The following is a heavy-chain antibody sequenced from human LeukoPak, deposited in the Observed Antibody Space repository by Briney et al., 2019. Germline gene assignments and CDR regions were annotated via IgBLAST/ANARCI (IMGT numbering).Heavy chain of an antibody. Sequence: SETLSLTCTVSGGSISSYYWSWIRQPAGKGLEWIGRIYTSGSTNYNPSPKSRVTMSVDTSKNQFSLKLSSVTAADTAVYYCARVTIGSRSAYYFDYWGQGTLVTVSS. D-gene: IGHD1-26*01. V-gene: IGHV4-4*07. CDR3: ARVTIGSRSAYYFDY. J-gene: IGHJ4*02. CDR1: GGSISSYY. CDR2: IYTSGST.